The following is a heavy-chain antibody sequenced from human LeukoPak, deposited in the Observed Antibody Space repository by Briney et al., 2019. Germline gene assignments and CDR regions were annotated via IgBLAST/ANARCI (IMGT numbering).Heavy chain of an antibody. CDR3: ARQILYFPNWFDP. CDR2: ISAYNGNT. V-gene: IGHV1-18*01. D-gene: IGHD2-8*01. J-gene: IGHJ5*02. Sequence: ASVKVSCKASGYTFTSYGISWGRQAPGQGLEWMGWISAYNGNTNYAQKLQGRVTMTTDTSTSTAYMELSSLRSDDTAVYYCARQILYFPNWFDPWGQGTLVTVSS. CDR1: GYTFTSYG.